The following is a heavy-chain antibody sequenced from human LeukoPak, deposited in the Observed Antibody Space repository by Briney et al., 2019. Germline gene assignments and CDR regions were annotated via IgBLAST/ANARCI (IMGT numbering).Heavy chain of an antibody. CDR1: GYTFTGYY. D-gene: IGHD3-10*01. CDR2: INPNSGGT. V-gene: IGHV1-2*02. J-gene: IGHJ5*02. Sequence: ASVKVSCXASGYTFTGYYMHWVRQAPGQGLEWMGWINPNSGGTNYAQKFQGRVTMTRDTSISTAYMELSRLRSDDTAVYYCATVLLWFGELLVGLDPWGQGTLVTVSS. CDR3: ATVLLWFGELLVGLDP.